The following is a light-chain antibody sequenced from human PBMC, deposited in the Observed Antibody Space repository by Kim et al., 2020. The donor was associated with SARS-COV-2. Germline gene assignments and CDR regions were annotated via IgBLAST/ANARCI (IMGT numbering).Light chain of an antibody. V-gene: IGLV3-19*01. CDR2: GKN. CDR3: SSRDSSGYVI. J-gene: IGLJ2*01. CDR1: SLRKYY. Sequence: VALGQTVRITCQGDSLRKYYGSWDQQKPGQAPILVISGKNTLPSGISDRFSGSSSGNTASLTITGAQGEDEADFYCSSRDSSGYVIFGGGTQLTVL.